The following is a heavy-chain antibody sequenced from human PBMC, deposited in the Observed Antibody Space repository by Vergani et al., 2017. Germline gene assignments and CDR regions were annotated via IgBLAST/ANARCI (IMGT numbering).Heavy chain of an antibody. Sequence: QVQLVQSGAEVKKPGASVKVSCKASGYPFTSYAMHWVRQAPGQRLEWMGWINAGNGNTKYSQKFQGRVTITRDTSASTAYMELSSLRSEDTAVYYCARSGIYGDYSYAFDIWGQGTMVTGSS. V-gene: IGHV1-3*01. D-gene: IGHD4-17*01. CDR3: ARSGIYGDYSYAFDI. CDR2: INAGNGNT. CDR1: GYPFTSYA. J-gene: IGHJ3*02.